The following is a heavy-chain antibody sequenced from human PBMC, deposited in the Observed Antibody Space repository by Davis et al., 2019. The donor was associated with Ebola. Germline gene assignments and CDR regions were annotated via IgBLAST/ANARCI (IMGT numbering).Heavy chain of an antibody. Sequence: GESLKISCVASGFTFTRYWMSWVRQAPGKGLEWVANIKQDGSEKYYVDSVKGRFTISRDNAKNSLYLQMNSLRAEDTAVYYCARVMVDIVYYGMDVWGQGTTVTVSS. CDR2: IKQDGSEK. D-gene: IGHD2-2*03. J-gene: IGHJ6*02. CDR1: GFTFTRYW. V-gene: IGHV3-7*03. CDR3: ARVMVDIVYYGMDV.